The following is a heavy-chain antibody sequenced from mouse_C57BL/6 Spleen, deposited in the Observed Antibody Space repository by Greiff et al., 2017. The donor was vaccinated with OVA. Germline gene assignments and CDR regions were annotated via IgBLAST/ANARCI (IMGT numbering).Heavy chain of an antibody. CDR2: IHPNSGST. D-gene: IGHD1-1*01. J-gene: IGHJ4*01. Sequence: QVQLQQPGAELVKPGASVKLSCKASGYTFTSYWMHWVKQRPGQGLEWIGMIHPNSGSTNYNEKFKSKATLTVDKSSSTAYMQLSSLTSEDSAVYYCARGRGIYGSPYAMDYWGQGTSVTVSS. CDR3: ARGRGIYGSPYAMDY. V-gene: IGHV1-64*01. CDR1: GYTFTSYW.